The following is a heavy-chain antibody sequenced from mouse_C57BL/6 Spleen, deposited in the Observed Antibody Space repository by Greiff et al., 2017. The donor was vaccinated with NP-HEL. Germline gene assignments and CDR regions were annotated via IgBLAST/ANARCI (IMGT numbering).Heavy chain of an antibody. D-gene: IGHD2-4*01. V-gene: IGHV6-6*01. J-gene: IGHJ1*03. CDR3: TMGDYDDGWYFDV. CDR2: IRNKANNHAT. Sequence: EVKVEESGGGLVQPGGSMKLSCAASGFTFSDAWMDWVRQSPEKGLEWVAEIRNKANNHATYYAESVKGRFTISRDDSKSSVYLQMNSLRAEDTGIYYCTMGDYDDGWYFDVWGTGTTVTVSS. CDR1: GFTFSDAW.